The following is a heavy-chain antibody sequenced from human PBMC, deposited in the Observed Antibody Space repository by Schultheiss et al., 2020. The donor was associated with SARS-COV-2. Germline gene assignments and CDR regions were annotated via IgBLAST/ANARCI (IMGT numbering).Heavy chain of an antibody. CDR3: ARAPHQWLVRWYFDL. CDR1: GGTFSSYA. CDR2: ISAYNGNT. D-gene: IGHD6-19*01. V-gene: IGHV1-18*01. Sequence: ASVKVSCKASGGTFSSYAISWVRQAPGQGLEWMGWISAYNGNTNYAQKLQGRVTITRDTSASTAYMELSSLRSEDTAVYYCARAPHQWLVRWYFDLWGRGTLVTVSS. J-gene: IGHJ2*01.